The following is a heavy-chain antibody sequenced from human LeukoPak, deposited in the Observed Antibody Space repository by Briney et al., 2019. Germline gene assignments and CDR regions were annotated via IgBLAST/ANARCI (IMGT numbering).Heavy chain of an antibody. CDR1: GGSISSSSYY. CDR3: ARQITSFIDY. V-gene: IGHV4-39*01. Sequence: PSETLSLTCTVSGGSISSSSYYWGWIRQPPGKGLEWIGSIYYSGSTYYNPSLKSRVTISVDTSKNQFSLKLSSVTAADTAVYYCARQITSFIDYWGQGTLVTVSS. D-gene: IGHD2-2*01. J-gene: IGHJ4*02. CDR2: IYYSGST.